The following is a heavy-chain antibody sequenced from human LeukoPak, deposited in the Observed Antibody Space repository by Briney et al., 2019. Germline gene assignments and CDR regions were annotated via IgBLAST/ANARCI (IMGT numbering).Heavy chain of an antibody. J-gene: IGHJ6*02. D-gene: IGHD3-10*01. CDR2: IRYDGSNK. CDR1: GFTFSSYG. V-gene: IGHV3-30*02. Sequence: GGSLRLSCAASGFTFSSYGMHWVRQAPGKGLEWVAFIRYDGSNKYYADSVKGRFTISRDNSKNTLYLQMNSLRAEDTAVYYCAGTMAWSYYYYGVDVWGQGTTVTVSS. CDR3: AGTMAWSYYYYGVDV.